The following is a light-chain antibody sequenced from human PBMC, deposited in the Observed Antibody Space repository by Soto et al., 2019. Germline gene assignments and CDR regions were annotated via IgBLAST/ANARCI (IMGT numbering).Light chain of an antibody. V-gene: IGKV1-17*03. CDR3: LQHKTYPYT. CDR2: AAS. J-gene: IGKJ2*01. CDR1: QGVSDF. Sequence: DIQMTQSPSAMSASVGDRVTISCRASQGVSDFLAWFQQKPGTAPKRLIYAASGLESGVPSRFRGWGSGTEFTLTISCLQPEDFATYYCLQHKTYPYTFGQGTKLEIK.